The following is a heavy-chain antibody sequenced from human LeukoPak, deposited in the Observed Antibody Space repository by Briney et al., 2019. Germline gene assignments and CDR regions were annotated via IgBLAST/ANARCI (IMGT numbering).Heavy chain of an antibody. Sequence: ASVKVSCKASGYTFTGYYMHRVRQAPGQGLEWMGWINPNSGGTNYAQKFQGRVTMTRDTSISTAYMKLSRLRSDDTAVYYCARGPYDYVWGSYRIFDYWGQGTLVTVSS. V-gene: IGHV1-2*02. CDR3: ARGPYDYVWGSYRIFDY. J-gene: IGHJ4*02. D-gene: IGHD3-16*02. CDR1: GYTFTGYY. CDR2: INPNSGGT.